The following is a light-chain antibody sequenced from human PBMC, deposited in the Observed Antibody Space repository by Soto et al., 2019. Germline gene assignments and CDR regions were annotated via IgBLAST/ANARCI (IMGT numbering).Light chain of an antibody. CDR2: GAS. V-gene: IGKV3-11*01. CDR1: QSVSSN. Sequence: EVVMTQSPGTLSVSPGERASLSCRASQSVSSNLAWYQQKPGQAPRLLIYGASNRATGIPARFSGSGSGTDFTLTISSLEPEDFAVYYCQQRSDWPTFGGGTKVDIK. CDR3: QQRSDWPT. J-gene: IGKJ4*01.